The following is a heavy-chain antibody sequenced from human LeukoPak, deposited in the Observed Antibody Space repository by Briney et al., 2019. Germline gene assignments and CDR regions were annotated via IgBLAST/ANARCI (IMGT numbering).Heavy chain of an antibody. CDR1: GFNFDTYT. V-gene: IGHV3-23*01. CDR2: ISASGGRS. J-gene: IGHJ4*02. Sequence: GGSLRLSCAASGFNFDTYTMNWVRQAPGKGLQWVALISASGGRSYYTDSVKGRFTSSRDSFKNTMQLKMNDLRTEDKAVYSCVKDTGMYSYDSSGFDNWGQGTLVTVSS. D-gene: IGHD3-22*01. CDR3: VKDTGMYSYDSSGFDN.